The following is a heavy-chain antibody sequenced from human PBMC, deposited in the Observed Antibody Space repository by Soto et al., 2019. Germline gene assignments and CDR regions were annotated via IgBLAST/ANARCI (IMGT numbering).Heavy chain of an antibody. V-gene: IGHV1-46*01. CDR1: GYTFTSYY. D-gene: IGHD5-18*01. J-gene: IGHJ4*02. CDR3: APHTLDTGMPSGY. Sequence: ASVKVSCKASGYTFTSYYMHWVRQAPGQGLEWMGIINPSGGSTSYAQKFQGRVTMTRDTSTSTAYMELRSLRSDDTAVYYCAPHTLDTGMPSGYWGQGTLVTVS. CDR2: INPSGGST.